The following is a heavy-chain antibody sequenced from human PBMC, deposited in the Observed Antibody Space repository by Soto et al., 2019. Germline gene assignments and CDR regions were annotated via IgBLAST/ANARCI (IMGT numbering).Heavy chain of an antibody. CDR1: GGSISSYY. J-gene: IGHJ4*02. Sequence: SETLSLTCTVSGGSISSYYWSWIRQPPGKGLEWIGYIYYSGSTNYNPSLKSRVTISVDTPKNQFSLKLSSVTAADTAVYYCAGGAHGGGQERNAFDHWGQGTLVTVSS. V-gene: IGHV4-59*01. CDR3: AGGAHGGGQERNAFDH. D-gene: IGHD3-16*01. CDR2: IYYSGST.